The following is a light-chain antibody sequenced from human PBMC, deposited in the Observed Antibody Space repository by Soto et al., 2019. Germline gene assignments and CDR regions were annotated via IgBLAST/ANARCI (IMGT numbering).Light chain of an antibody. V-gene: IGLV2-8*01. CDR1: SSDVGSYKY. CDR2: EVT. Sequence: QSALTQPRSVSGSPGQSVSLSCTGTSSDVGSYKYVSWYQQHPGKAPKLIISEVTKRPSGVPDRFSGSKSGNTASLTVSGLQAEDEADYYCSSYAGSNNVVFGGGTQLTVL. J-gene: IGLJ2*01. CDR3: SSYAGSNNVV.